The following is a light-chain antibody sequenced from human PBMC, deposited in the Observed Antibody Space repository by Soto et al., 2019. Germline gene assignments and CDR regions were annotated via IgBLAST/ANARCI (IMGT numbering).Light chain of an antibody. CDR3: CSYAGSSTVV. Sequence: QSALTQPASVSGSPGQSITISCTGSRSDVGSYNFVSWHQQHPGKAPKLMIYEGSKRPSGVSNRFSGSKSGNTASLTISGLQAEDEADYYCCSYAGSSTVVFGGGTKLTAL. V-gene: IGLV2-23*01. CDR1: RSDVGSYNF. CDR2: EGS. J-gene: IGLJ3*02.